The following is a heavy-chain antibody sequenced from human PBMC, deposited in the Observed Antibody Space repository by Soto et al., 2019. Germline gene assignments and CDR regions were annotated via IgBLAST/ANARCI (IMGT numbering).Heavy chain of an antibody. CDR1: GGTFSTYT. J-gene: IGHJ4*02. CDR3: ARRISSFDYGHFDY. V-gene: IGHV1-69*02. CDR2: IIPVLGIA. D-gene: IGHD3-10*01. Sequence: GASVKVSCKASGGTFSTYTITWLRQAPGQGPEWMGRIIPVLGIANYAQKFQGRITITADKSTSTAYMELSSLRSEDTAMYYCARRISSFDYGHFDYWGQGTLVTVSS.